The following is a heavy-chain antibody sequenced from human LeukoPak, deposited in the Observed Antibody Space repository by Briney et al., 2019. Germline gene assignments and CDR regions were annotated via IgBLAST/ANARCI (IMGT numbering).Heavy chain of an antibody. Sequence: PGGSLRLSCAASGFTFSSYWMSWVRQAPGKGLEWVSAISGSDGSTNYADSVKGRFTISRDNSKNTLYLQMNSLRAEDTAVYYCAKGGAARFDYWGQGTLVTVSS. CDR3: AKGGAARFDY. D-gene: IGHD5-18*01. J-gene: IGHJ4*02. CDR2: ISGSDGST. CDR1: GFTFSSYW. V-gene: IGHV3-23*01.